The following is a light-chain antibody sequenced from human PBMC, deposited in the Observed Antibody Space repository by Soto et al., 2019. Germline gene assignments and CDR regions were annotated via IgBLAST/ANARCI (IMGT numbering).Light chain of an antibody. Sequence: EIVMTQSPGALSVSPGERDTLSCRASESLSVNLAWYQQKPGQAPRILIYGTSIRATGVPARFSGSGSGTEFTLTIRSMQSEDFVVYYCQKYNKRPITVGQGTRLEIK. CDR3: QKYNKRPIT. V-gene: IGKV3-15*01. CDR1: ESLSVN. CDR2: GTS. J-gene: IGKJ5*01.